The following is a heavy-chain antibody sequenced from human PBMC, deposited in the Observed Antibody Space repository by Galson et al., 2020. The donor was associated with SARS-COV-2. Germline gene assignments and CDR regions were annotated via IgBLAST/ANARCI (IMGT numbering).Heavy chain of an antibody. J-gene: IGHJ4*02. CDR2: ISSSSSYI. CDR1: GFTFSSYS. Sequence: GGSLRFSCAASGFTFSSYSMNWVRQAPGKGLEWVSSISSSSSYIYYADSVKGRFTISRDNAKNSLYLQMNSLRAEDTAVYYCARGGYYYDSSGYPFDYWGQGTLVTVSS. D-gene: IGHD3-22*01. CDR3: ARGGYYYDSSGYPFDY. V-gene: IGHV3-21*01.